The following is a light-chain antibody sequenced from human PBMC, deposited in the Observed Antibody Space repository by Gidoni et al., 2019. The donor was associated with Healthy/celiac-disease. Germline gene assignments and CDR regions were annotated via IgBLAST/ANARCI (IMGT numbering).Light chain of an antibody. CDR1: QSVSSSY. V-gene: IGKV3-20*01. CDR3: XXYGXXXPXXXT. CDR2: GAS. J-gene: IGKJ5*01. Sequence: DIVXTXXXGTLSLSPGERATLSCRASQSVSSSYLAWYQKXPGQAPRLLTYGASSRATXIPXXXSGXXXGTXXTLTXXRLXXXDXXXYYXXXYGXXXPXXXTFXXXTRLEIK.